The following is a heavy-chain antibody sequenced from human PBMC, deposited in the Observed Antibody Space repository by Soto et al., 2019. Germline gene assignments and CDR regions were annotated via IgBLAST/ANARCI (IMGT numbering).Heavy chain of an antibody. D-gene: IGHD2-2*01. J-gene: IGHJ3*01. CDR2: ISYDGSYQ. Sequence: GGSLRLSCAASGFTFSSDGMHWVRQAPGKGLEWVAVISYDGSYQYYVDSVKGRFTISRDNSKNTLYLQMNSPRAEDTAVYYCSKDDISTTFRGDAFNFWGQGTMVTVSS. CDR3: SKDDISTTFRGDAFNF. V-gene: IGHV3-30*18. CDR1: GFTFSSDG.